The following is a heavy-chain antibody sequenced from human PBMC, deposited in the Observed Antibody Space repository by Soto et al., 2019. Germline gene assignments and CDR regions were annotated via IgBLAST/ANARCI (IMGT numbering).Heavy chain of an antibody. V-gene: IGHV3-23*01. CDR2: ISGSGGST. Sequence: EVQLLESGGGLVQPGGSLRLSCAASGFTFSSYAMSWVRQAPGKGLEWVSAISGSGGSTYYAASVKGRFTSSRDNSKNKRYLQNNTLTAEDTAVYYGASHTAMGGFWGQETLV. D-gene: IGHD5-18*01. J-gene: IGHJ4*02. CDR3: ASHTAMGGF. CDR1: GFTFSSYA.